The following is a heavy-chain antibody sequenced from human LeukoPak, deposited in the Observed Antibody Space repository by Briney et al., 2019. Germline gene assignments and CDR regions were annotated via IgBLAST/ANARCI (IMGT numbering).Heavy chain of an antibody. V-gene: IGHV1-2*02. D-gene: IGHD2-2*01. J-gene: IGHJ5*02. Sequence: ASVKVSCKASGYTFTGYYMHWVRQAPGQGLEWMGWINPNSGGTNYAQKFQGRVTMTRDTSISTAYMELSRLRSDDRAVYYCARDRWGYQLLESNWFDPWGQGTLVTVSS. CDR3: ARDRWGYQLLESNWFDP. CDR1: GYTFTGYY. CDR2: INPNSGGT.